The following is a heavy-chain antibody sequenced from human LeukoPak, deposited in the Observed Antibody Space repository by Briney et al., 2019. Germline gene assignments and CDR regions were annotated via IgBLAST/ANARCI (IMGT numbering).Heavy chain of an antibody. Sequence: SVKVSCKASGGTFSSYAISWVRQAPGQGLEWMGGIIPIFGTANYAQKFQGRVTITADESTSTAYMELSSLRSGDTAVYYCARVNQDIVVVPAASLDVWGKGTTVTVSS. J-gene: IGHJ6*04. V-gene: IGHV1-69*13. CDR1: GGTFSSYA. CDR3: ARVNQDIVVVPAASLDV. D-gene: IGHD2-2*01. CDR2: IIPIFGTA.